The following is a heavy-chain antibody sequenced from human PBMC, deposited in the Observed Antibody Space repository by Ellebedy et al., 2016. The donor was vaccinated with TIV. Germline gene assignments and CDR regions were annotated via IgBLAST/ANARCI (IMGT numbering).Heavy chain of an antibody. D-gene: IGHD3-22*01. J-gene: IGHJ6*02. V-gene: IGHV3-66*01. CDR3: ARDAGGYSDSSGYQSRGWYYYGMDD. CDR2: IYSGGST. Sequence: GESLKISCAASGFTVSSNYMSWVRQAPGKGLEWVSVIYSGGSTYYADPVKGRFTISRDNSKNTLYLQMNSLRAEDTAVYYCARDAGGYSDSSGYQSRGWYYYGMDDWGQGTTVTVSS. CDR1: GFTVSSNY.